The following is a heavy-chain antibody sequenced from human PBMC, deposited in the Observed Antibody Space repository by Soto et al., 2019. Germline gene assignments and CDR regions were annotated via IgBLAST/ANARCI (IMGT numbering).Heavy chain of an antibody. CDR2: ISGSGGST. CDR1: GFTFSSYA. J-gene: IGHJ6*03. V-gene: IGHV3-23*01. CDR3: ATLWFGPLYYMDV. Sequence: GGSLRLSCAASGFTFSSYAMSWVRQAPGKGLEWVSAISGSGGSTYYADSVKGRFTISRDNSKNTLYLQMNSLRAEDTAVYYCATLWFGPLYYMDVWGKGTTVTVSS. D-gene: IGHD3-10*01.